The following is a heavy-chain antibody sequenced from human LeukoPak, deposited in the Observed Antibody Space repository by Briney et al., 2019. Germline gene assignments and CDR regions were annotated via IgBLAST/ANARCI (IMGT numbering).Heavy chain of an antibody. Sequence: PSETLSLTCTVSGGSISSYYWSWIRQPPAKGLEWIGYIYYSGSTNYNPSLKSRVAISVDTSKNQFSLKLSSVTAADTAVYYCAREHYYDSSGMGFDYWGQGTLVTVSS. V-gene: IGHV4-59*01. CDR1: GGSISSYY. CDR3: AREHYYDSSGMGFDY. D-gene: IGHD3-22*01. J-gene: IGHJ4*02. CDR2: IYYSGST.